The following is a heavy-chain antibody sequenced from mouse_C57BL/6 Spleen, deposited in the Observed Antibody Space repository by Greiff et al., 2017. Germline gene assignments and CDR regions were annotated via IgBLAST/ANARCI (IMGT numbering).Heavy chain of an antibody. J-gene: IGHJ1*03. CDR2: IYPGDGDT. CDR1: GYAFSSYW. CDR3: ARFSHYYGSSYWYFDV. D-gene: IGHD1-1*01. V-gene: IGHV1-80*01. Sequence: QVHVKQSGAELVKPGASVKISCKASGYAFSSYWMNWVKQRPGKGLEWIGQIYPGDGDTNYHGKFKGKATLTADKSSSTAYMQLSSLTSEDSAVYFCARFSHYYGSSYWYFDVWGTGTTVTVSS.